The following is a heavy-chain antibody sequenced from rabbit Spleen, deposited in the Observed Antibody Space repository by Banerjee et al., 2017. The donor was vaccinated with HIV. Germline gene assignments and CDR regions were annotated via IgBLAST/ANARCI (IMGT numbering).Heavy chain of an antibody. Sequence: LVEYGGDLVQPGASLTLTCTASGFDFSAYTFMCWVRQAPGKGLEWISCIAGSSSGFTYSATWAKGRFTCSKTSSTTVTLQMTSLTAADTATYFCARDLAGVIGWNFNLWGPGTLVTVS. D-gene: IGHD4-1*01. CDR3: ARDLAGVIGWNFNL. J-gene: IGHJ4*01. CDR2: IAGSSSGFT. CDR1: GFDFSAYTF. V-gene: IGHV1S40*01.